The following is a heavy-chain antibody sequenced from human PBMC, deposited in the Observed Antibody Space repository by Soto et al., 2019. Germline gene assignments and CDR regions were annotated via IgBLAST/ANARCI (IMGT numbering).Heavy chain of an antibody. J-gene: IGHJ5*02. Sequence: ASVKVSCKASGYTFTSYAMHWVRQAPGQRLEWMGWINAGNGNTKYSQKFQGRVTITRDTSASTAYMELSSLRSEDTAVYYCASGFNGGDADWFDPSGQRSLVLVSS. CDR1: GYTFTSYA. D-gene: IGHD2-21*02. V-gene: IGHV1-3*01. CDR3: ASGFNGGDADWFDP. CDR2: INAGNGNT.